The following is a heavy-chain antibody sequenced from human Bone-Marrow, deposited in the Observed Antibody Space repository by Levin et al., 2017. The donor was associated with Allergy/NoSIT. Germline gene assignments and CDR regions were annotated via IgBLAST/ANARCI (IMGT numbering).Heavy chain of an antibody. CDR1: GFNFRNYP. V-gene: IGHV3-30-3*01. Sequence: AGESLKISCAASGFNFRNYPLHWVRQAPGKGLEWVAAISYAGSNEDYADSVKGRFTISRDNSKNTLFLQMSSLRPEDTAVYYCARDVVEDYHASGQFEYWGQGALVTVSS. CDR3: ARDVVEDYHASGQFEY. CDR2: ISYAGSNE. J-gene: IGHJ4*02. D-gene: IGHD3-22*01.